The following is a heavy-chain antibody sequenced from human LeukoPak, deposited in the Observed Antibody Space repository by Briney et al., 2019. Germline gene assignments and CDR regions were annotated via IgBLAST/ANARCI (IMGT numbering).Heavy chain of an antibody. CDR1: GFTFSSYE. Sequence: GGSLRLSCAASGFTFSSYEMNWVRQAPGKGLEWVSYISSSGSTIYYADSVKGRFTISRDNAKNSLYLQMNSLRAEDTAVYYCARGSVRFLEWLSAPYCYYGMDVWGQGTTVTVSS. J-gene: IGHJ6*02. V-gene: IGHV3-48*03. CDR2: ISSSGSTI. D-gene: IGHD3-3*01. CDR3: ARGSVRFLEWLSAPYCYYGMDV.